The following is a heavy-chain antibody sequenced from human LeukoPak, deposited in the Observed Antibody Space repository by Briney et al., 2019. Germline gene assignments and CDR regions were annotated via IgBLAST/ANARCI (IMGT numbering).Heavy chain of an antibody. CDR3: ARGDRGWFDP. V-gene: IGHV1-69*13. CDR2: IIPIFGTA. CDR1: GYTFTSYD. Sequence: AASVKVSCKASGYTFTSYDISWVRQAPGQGLEWMGGIIPIFGTANYAQKFQGRVTITADESTSTAYMELSSLRSEDTAVYYCARGDRGWFDPWGQGTLVTVSS. J-gene: IGHJ5*02.